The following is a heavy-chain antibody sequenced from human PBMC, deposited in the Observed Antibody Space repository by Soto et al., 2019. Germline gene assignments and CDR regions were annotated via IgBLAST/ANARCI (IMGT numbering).Heavy chain of an antibody. CDR1: GVSLKSGGYY. J-gene: IGHJ4*02. CDR3: ARGLDGGYPDAYDN. CDR2: IHYTGST. V-gene: IGHV4-31*03. D-gene: IGHD5-18*01. Sequence: QVPLQESGPGLVKPSLTMSLTCSVSGVSLKSGGYYWTWIRQRPGKSLEWISYIHYTGSTNYNPALKSRLTVSLDASRNLFSLNLKSVTAADKAVYFCARGLDGGYPDAYDNWGQGTLVTVSS.